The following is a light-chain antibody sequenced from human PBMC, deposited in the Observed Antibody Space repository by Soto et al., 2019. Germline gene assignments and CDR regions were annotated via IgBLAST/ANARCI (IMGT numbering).Light chain of an antibody. V-gene: IGLV2-8*01. CDR1: SSDIGRYNY. J-gene: IGLJ1*01. CDR3: SAFAGRNIYV. CDR2: DVK. Sequence: QSALTQPPSASGSPGQSVTISCTGTSSDIGRYNYVSWYQQFPGEAPNLSIHDVKKRPSGVPSRFSGSKSGNAAFLTVSGLQPEDEAEYYCSAFAGRNIYVFGSGTKLPVL.